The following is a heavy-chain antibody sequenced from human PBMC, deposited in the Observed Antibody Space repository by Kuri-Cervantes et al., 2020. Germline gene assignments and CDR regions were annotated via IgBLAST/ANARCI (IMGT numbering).Heavy chain of an antibody. V-gene: IGHV3-11*01. CDR3: AKDRLYGMDV. CDR1: GFTFRDYY. CDR2: ISSSGSTI. Sequence: GESLKISCAASGFTFRDYYMSWIRQAPGKGLEWVSYISSSGSTIYYADSVKGRFTISRDDAKNSLYLQMNSLRAEDAAVYYCAKDRLYGMDVWGQGTTVTVSS. J-gene: IGHJ6*02.